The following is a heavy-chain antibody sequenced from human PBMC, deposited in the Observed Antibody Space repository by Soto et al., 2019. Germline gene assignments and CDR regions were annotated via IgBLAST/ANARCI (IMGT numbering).Heavy chain of an antibody. Sequence: GSLRLSCAASGFTFSIYAMSWVRQAPGKGLEWVSTITGNGGTSYADFVRGRFTISRDNSRNTLYLQMNSLRPEDTAVYYWAKDAPGSGWLSDYWGQGTLVTVSS. CDR1: GFTFSIYA. CDR2: ITGNGGT. D-gene: IGHD3-22*01. J-gene: IGHJ4*02. V-gene: IGHV3-23*01. CDR3: AKDAPGSGWLSDY.